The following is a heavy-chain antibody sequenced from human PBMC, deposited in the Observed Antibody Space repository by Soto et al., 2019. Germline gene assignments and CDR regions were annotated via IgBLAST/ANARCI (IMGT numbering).Heavy chain of an antibody. CDR3: ARAVVPAANYYYYYYMDV. Sequence: GASVKVSCKASGYTFTSYDINWVRQATGQGLEWMGWMNPNSGNTGYAQEFQGRVTMTRNTSISTAYMELSSLRSEDTAVYYCARAVVPAANYYYYYYMDVWGKGTTVTVSS. CDR2: MNPNSGNT. J-gene: IGHJ6*03. V-gene: IGHV1-8*01. CDR1: GYTFTSYD. D-gene: IGHD2-2*01.